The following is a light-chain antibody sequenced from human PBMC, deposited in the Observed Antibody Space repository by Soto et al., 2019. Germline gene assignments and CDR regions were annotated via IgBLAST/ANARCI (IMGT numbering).Light chain of an antibody. J-gene: IGLJ2*01. Sequence: QSALTQPASVSGSPGQSITISCSGTSSDVGGYNYVSWYQQHPGKAPKLIIYEVSNRPSGVSNRFSGSKSGNTASLTISGLQAEDEADYYCCSYTSITTVAFGGGTKLTVL. CDR2: EVS. CDR1: SSDVGGYNY. V-gene: IGLV2-14*01. CDR3: CSYTSITTVA.